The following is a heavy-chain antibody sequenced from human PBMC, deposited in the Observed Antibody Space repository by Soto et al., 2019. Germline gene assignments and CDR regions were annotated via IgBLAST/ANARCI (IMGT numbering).Heavy chain of an antibody. V-gene: IGHV1-69*13. CDR2: IIPIFGTA. D-gene: IGHD3-22*01. CDR1: GGTFSSYA. J-gene: IGHJ4*02. Sequence: SVEVSCKASGGTFSSYAISWVRQAPGKGLEWMGGIIPIFGTANYAQKFQGRVTITADESTSTAYMELSSLRSEDTAVYYCARAEAGYYDTLYYFDYWGQGTLVTVSS. CDR3: ARAEAGYYDTLYYFDY.